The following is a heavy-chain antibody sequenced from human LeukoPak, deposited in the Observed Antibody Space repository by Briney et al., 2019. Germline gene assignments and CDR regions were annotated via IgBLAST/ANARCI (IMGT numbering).Heavy chain of an antibody. Sequence: SETLSLIRTVSGGSISSSSYYWGWIRQPPGKGLEWIGSIYYSGSTYYNPSLKSRVTISVDTSKNQFSLKLSSVTAADTAVYYCARDVTMVRGVIGSGMDVWGQGTTVTVSS. D-gene: IGHD3-10*01. CDR3: ARDVTMVRGVIGSGMDV. J-gene: IGHJ6*02. CDR1: GGSISSSSYY. V-gene: IGHV4-39*07. CDR2: IYYSGST.